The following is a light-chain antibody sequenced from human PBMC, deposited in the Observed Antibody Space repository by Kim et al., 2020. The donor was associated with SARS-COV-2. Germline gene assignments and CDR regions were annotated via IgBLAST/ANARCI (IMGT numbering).Light chain of an antibody. Sequence: PRERATPPCSASQSVSSSYLSSYQQKPGQAPRLLIYGASSRATGIPARFSGSRSGTDFTLPISSLEPEDFAVYYCQQYCSSPTWTFGQGTKVDIK. CDR1: QSVSSSY. CDR2: GAS. J-gene: IGKJ1*01. CDR3: QQYCSSPTWT. V-gene: IGKV3-20*01.